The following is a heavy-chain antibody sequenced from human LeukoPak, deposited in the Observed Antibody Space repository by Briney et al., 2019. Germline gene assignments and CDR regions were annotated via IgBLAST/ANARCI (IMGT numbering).Heavy chain of an antibody. CDR1: GFRFADYA. J-gene: IGHJ5*02. CDR3: AKAPGVTTGWFDP. Sequence: GRSLRLSCAASGFRFADYAMHWVRQAPGKGLEWVSGISWNTNNIGYADSVKGRFTISRDNTKNSLYLQMNSLRVEDTALYCCAKAPGVTTGWFDPWGQGTLVTVSS. CDR2: ISWNTNNI. D-gene: IGHD4-17*01. V-gene: IGHV3-9*01.